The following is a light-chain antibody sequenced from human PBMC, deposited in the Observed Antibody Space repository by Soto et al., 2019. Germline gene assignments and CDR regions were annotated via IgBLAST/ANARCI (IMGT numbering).Light chain of an antibody. CDR1: QSLVNSDGKTY. CDR2: KVS. V-gene: IGKV2-30*01. Sequence: DVVMTQSPLSLSVTLGQSASISCRSSQSLVNSDGKTYLNWFQQRPGQSPRRLIHKVSNRDSEVPDRFSGSGSDTDFTLEISGVEADDVGLYYCMQGTHWPRTLGQGTKVDIK. CDR3: MQGTHWPRT. J-gene: IGKJ1*01.